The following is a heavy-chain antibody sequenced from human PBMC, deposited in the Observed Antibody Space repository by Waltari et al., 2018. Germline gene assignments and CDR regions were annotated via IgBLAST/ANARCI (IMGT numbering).Heavy chain of an antibody. V-gene: IGHV1-18*01. CDR2: ISAYNGNT. CDR3: ARDGAYGGYDPTHRYYYGMDV. D-gene: IGHD5-12*01. CDR1: GYTFTSYG. Sequence: QVQLVQSGAEVKKPGASVKVSCKASGYTFTSYGISWVRQAPGQGLEWMGWISAYNGNTNYAQKLQGRVTMTTDTSTSTAYMELRSLRSDDTAVYYCARDGAYGGYDPTHRYYYGMDVWGQGTTVTVSS. J-gene: IGHJ6*02.